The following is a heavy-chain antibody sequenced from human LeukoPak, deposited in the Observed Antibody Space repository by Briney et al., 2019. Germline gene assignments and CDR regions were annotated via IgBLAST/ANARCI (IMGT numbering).Heavy chain of an antibody. CDR3: ARSGYYYYGMDV. V-gene: IGHV4-59*01. CDR1: GGSISSYY. CDR2: IYYSGST. Sequence: SETLSPTCTVSGGSISSYYWGWIRQPPGKGLEWIGYIYYSGSTNYNPSLKSRVTISVDTSKNQFSLKLSSVTAADTAVCYCARSGYYYYGMDVWGQGTTVTVSS. J-gene: IGHJ6*02.